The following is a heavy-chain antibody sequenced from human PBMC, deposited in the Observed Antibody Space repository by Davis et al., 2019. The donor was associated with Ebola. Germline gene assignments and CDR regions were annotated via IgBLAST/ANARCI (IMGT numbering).Heavy chain of an antibody. V-gene: IGHV1-18*04. J-gene: IGHJ4*02. Sequence: ASVKVSCKSSGYTFTSYGLAWVRQAPGLGLEWMGWISGFNTNTNFAQKFQGRVTVSKDTSTNTAYMDPRSLTSDDTAIYYCARAPNYDVLTGTSSYYFDYWGQGTLVTVSS. D-gene: IGHD3-9*01. CDR1: GYTFTSYG. CDR2: ISGFNTNT. CDR3: ARAPNYDVLTGTSSYYFDY.